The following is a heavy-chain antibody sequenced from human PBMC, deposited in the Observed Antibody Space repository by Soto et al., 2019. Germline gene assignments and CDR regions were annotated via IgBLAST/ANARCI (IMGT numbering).Heavy chain of an antibody. CDR2: IWYDGSNK. CDR3: ARDKNIAAAGSGAFDI. Sequence: GSLRLSCAASGFTFSSYGMHWVRQAPGKGLEWVAVIWYDGSNKYYADSVKGRFTISRDNSKNTLYLQMNSLRAEDTAVYYCARDKNIAAAGSGAFDIWGQGTMVTVSS. V-gene: IGHV3-33*08. J-gene: IGHJ3*02. CDR1: GFTFSSYG. D-gene: IGHD6-13*01.